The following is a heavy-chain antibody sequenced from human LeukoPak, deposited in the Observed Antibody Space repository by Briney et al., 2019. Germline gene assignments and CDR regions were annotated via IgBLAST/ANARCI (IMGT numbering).Heavy chain of an antibody. J-gene: IGHJ4*02. CDR2: INPNSGGA. CDR1: GYTFTGYY. D-gene: IGHD3-10*01. Sequence: ASVKVSCKASGYTFTGYYMHWVRQAPGQGLEWMGRINPNSGGANYAQKFQGSVTITPDTSTSTAYMGLSRLRSDDTAVFYCGKGPRGALHLTMVRRAELDFDYWGQGTLVTVSS. CDR3: GKGPRGALHLTMVRRAELDFDY. V-gene: IGHV1-2*06.